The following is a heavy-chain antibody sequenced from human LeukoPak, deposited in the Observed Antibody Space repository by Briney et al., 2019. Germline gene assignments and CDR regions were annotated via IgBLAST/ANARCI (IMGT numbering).Heavy chain of an antibody. CDR2: ISYDGSNK. CDR3: AKDRYYDSSGYPYYYGMDV. D-gene: IGHD3-22*01. V-gene: IGHV3-30*18. CDR1: GFTFSSYG. Sequence: GGSLRLSCAASGFTFSSYGMHWVRQAPGKGLEWVAVISYDGSNKYYADSVKGRFTISRDNSKNTLYLQMNSLRAEDTAVYYCAKDRYYDSSGYPYYYGMDVWGQGTTVTVSS. J-gene: IGHJ6*02.